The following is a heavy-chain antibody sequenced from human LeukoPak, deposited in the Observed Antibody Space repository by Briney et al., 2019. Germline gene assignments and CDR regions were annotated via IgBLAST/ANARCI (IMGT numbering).Heavy chain of an antibody. V-gene: IGHV3-74*01. CDR1: GFTFSSYW. Sequence: GGSLRLSCAASGFTFSSYWMHWVRQAPGKGLVWVSRIASDGSTVYSDSVKGRFTISRDNAKDTVYLQMNSLRVEDTAVYYCIGSGGWPGYWGQGTLVTVSS. CDR2: IASDGST. D-gene: IGHD1-26*01. CDR3: IGSGGWPGY. J-gene: IGHJ4*02.